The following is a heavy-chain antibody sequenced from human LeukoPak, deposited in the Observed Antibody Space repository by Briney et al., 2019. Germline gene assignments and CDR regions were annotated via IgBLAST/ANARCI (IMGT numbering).Heavy chain of an antibody. J-gene: IGHJ4*02. Sequence: ASVKVSCKAYGYTFTNYYIHWMRQAPGQGLEWMGIINPNDGTTSYAQKFRGRVTMTRDTSTSTIYMELTSLRSEDTAVYYCAKVGDDYSRYSRYYFDYWGQGTLVTVSS. CDR1: GYTFTNYY. CDR2: INPNDGTT. CDR3: AKVGDDYSRYSRYYFDY. V-gene: IGHV1-46*01. D-gene: IGHD3-22*01.